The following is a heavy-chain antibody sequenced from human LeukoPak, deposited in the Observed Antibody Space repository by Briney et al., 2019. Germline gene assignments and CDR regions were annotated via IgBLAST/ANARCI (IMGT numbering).Heavy chain of an antibody. J-gene: IGHJ4*02. D-gene: IGHD5-18*01. V-gene: IGHV1-46*01. Sequence: ASVKVSCKASGYTFINYYMHWMRQAPGQGLEWMGIINPSGGSAYYAQKFQGRVTMTSDVSTSTFHMELSSLRSEDTAVYYCARPVDTASLVNWGQGTLVTVSS. CDR1: GYTFINYY. CDR3: ARPVDTASLVN. CDR2: INPSGGSA.